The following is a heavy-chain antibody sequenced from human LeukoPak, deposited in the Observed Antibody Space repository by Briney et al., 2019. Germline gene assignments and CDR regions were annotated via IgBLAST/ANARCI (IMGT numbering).Heavy chain of an antibody. CDR2: IYSGGSS. V-gene: IGHV3-66*01. Sequence: GGSLRLSCAASGLTVGFKCMSWVRQAPGKGLEWVSIIYSGGSSYYADSEKGRFTVSRDTSKNTLYLQMNSLRAEDTAVYYCATRPDGNDVPYFDYWGQGTLVTVSS. CDR3: ATRPDGNDVPYFDY. D-gene: IGHD5-12*01. J-gene: IGHJ4*02. CDR1: GLTVGFKC.